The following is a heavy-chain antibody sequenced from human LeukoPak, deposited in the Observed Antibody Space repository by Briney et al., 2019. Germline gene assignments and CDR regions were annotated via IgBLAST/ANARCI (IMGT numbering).Heavy chain of an antibody. CDR2: VYYSGST. V-gene: IGHV4-59*01. Sequence: SENLSLTCTVSGGSFEHYSWSWIRQPPGKGLEWIGYVYYSGSTDYSPSLKSRLTISADTSKNQFSLKLNSVTAADTAVYYCASHRRSHGSEYWGQGTLVTVSS. D-gene: IGHD3-10*01. J-gene: IGHJ4*02. CDR3: ASHRRSHGSEY. CDR1: GGSFEHYS.